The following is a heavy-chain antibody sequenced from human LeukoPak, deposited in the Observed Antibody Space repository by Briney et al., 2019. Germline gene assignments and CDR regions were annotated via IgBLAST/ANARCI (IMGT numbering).Heavy chain of an antibody. CDR2: MNPNNGKA. Sequence: MNPNNGKAGYAQNFQGRVTMTTETSTSTAYMELRSLRSDDTAVYYCARGLKSRAAGTIDYWGQGTLVTVSS. V-gene: IGHV1-18*01. D-gene: IGHD6-13*01. J-gene: IGHJ4*02. CDR3: ARGLKSRAAGTIDY.